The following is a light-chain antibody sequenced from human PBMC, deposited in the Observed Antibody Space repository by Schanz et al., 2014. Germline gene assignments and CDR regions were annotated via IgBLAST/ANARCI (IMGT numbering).Light chain of an antibody. V-gene: IGKV3-11*01. Sequence: EIVLTQSPGTLSLSPGEGATLSCRASQTIPPSSLAWYQQKPGQAPRLLIYDASNRATGIPARFSGSGSGTDFTLTISSLEPEDFATYYCQQSYMSPFTFGPGTKVDI. J-gene: IGKJ3*01. CDR2: DAS. CDR1: QTIPPSS. CDR3: QQSYMSPFT.